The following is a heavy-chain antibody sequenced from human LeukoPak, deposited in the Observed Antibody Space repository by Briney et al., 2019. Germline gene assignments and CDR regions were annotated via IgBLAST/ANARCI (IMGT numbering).Heavy chain of an antibody. CDR2: INPSGGST. V-gene: IGHV1-46*01. J-gene: IGHJ4*02. CDR1: GYTFTNYY. D-gene: IGHD1-26*01. Sequence: GASVKVSCKASGYTFTNYYMHWVRQAPGQGLEWMGLINPSGGSTSYAQKFQGRVTMTRDMSTSTVYLELSSLTSEDTAVYYCARGASGSYHNPPSSYWGQGTLVIVSS. CDR3: ARGASGSYHNPPSSY.